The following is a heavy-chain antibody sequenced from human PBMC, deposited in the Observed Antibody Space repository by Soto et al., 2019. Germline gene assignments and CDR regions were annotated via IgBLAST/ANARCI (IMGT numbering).Heavy chain of an antibody. CDR2: ISAYNGNT. V-gene: IGHV1-18*01. CDR1: GYTFTSYG. D-gene: IGHD6-13*01. Sequence: QVQLVQSGAXVKKPGASVKVSCKASGYTFTSYGISWVRQTPGQGLEWMGWISAYNGNTNYAQKLQGRVTMTTDTSTSTAYMELRSLRSDDTAVYYCANDSSWYPTGWFDPWGQGTLVTVSS. J-gene: IGHJ5*02. CDR3: ANDSSWYPTGWFDP.